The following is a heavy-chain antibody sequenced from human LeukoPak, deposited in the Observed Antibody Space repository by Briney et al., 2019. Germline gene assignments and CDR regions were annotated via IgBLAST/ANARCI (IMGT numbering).Heavy chain of an antibody. CDR2: INPSGGST. CDR1: GYTFTTYY. CDR3: ACLPYAFDI. J-gene: IGHJ3*02. Sequence: GASVKVSFKASGYTFTTYYIHWVRQAPGQGLEWMALINPSGGSTHYAQKFQGRVTVTRDTSTSTVYMELTRLRSEDTAVYYCACLPYAFDIWGQGTMVTVSS. V-gene: IGHV1-46*01.